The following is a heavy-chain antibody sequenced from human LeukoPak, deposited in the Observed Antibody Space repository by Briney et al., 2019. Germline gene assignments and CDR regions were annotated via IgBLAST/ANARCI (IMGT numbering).Heavy chain of an antibody. CDR1: GGSISSGGYS. Sequence: SETLSLTCAVSGGSISSGGYSWSWIRQPPGKGLEWIGYIYHSGSTNYNPSLKSRVTMSVDTSKNQFSLKLSSVTAADTAVYYCARSVVVVVAAVPSGDAFDIWGQGTMVTVSS. CDR3: ARSVVVVVAAVPSGDAFDI. V-gene: IGHV4-30-2*01. D-gene: IGHD2-15*01. J-gene: IGHJ3*02. CDR2: IYHSGST.